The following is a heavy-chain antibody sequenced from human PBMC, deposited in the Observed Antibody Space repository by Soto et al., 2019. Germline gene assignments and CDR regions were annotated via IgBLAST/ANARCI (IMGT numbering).Heavy chain of an antibody. CDR1: GFTFSSYA. J-gene: IGHJ6*02. Sequence: GGSLRLSCAASGFTFSSYATHWVRQAPGEGLEWVAVISYDGSNKYYADSVRGRFTISRDNSKNTLYLQMNSLRAEDTAVYYCARDIKSTAYYYGMDVWGQGTTVTVSS. V-gene: IGHV3-30-3*01. CDR2: ISYDGSNK. CDR3: ARDIKSTAYYYGMDV. D-gene: IGHD1-20*01.